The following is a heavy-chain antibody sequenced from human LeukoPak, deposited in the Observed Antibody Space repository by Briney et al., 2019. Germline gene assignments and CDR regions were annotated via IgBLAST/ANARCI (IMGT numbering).Heavy chain of an antibody. D-gene: IGHD3-9*01. Sequence: GGSLRLSCAASGFTFSSYAMSWVRQAPGKGLEWVSAISGSGGSTYYADSVKGRFTISRDNSKNTLYLQMNSLKAEDTAVYYCAKDVLRYFDWLFDYWGQGTLVTVSS. V-gene: IGHV3-23*01. CDR3: AKDVLRYFDWLFDY. J-gene: IGHJ4*02. CDR2: ISGSGGST. CDR1: GFTFSSYA.